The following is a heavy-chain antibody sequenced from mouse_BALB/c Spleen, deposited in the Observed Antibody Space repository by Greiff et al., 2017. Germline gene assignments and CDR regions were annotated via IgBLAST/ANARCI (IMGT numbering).Heavy chain of an antibody. Sequence: EVKLMESGAELVKPGASVKLSCTASGFNIKDTYMHWVKQRPEQGLEWIGRIDPANGNTKYDPKFQGKATITADTSSNTAYLQLSSLTSEDTAVYYCARNYRYDGDYWGQGTTLTVSS. J-gene: IGHJ2*01. CDR2: IDPANGNT. CDR3: ARNYRYDGDY. D-gene: IGHD2-14*01. V-gene: IGHV14-3*02. CDR1: GFNIKDTY.